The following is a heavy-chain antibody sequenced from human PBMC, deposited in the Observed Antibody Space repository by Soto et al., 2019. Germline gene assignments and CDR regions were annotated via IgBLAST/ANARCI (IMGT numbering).Heavy chain of an antibody. CDR1: GGTFSSYA. Sequence: GASVKVSCKASGGTFSSYAISWVRQAPGQGLEWMGGIIPIFGTANYAQKFQGRVTMTRNTSISTAYMELSSLRSEDTAVYYCARGYDFWSGYYSPLHAFDIWGQGTMVTVSS. CDR2: IIPIFGTA. CDR3: ARGYDFWSGYYSPLHAFDI. V-gene: IGHV1-69*05. D-gene: IGHD3-3*01. J-gene: IGHJ3*02.